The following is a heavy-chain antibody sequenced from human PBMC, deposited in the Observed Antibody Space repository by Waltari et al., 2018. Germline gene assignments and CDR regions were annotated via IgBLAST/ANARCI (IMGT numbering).Heavy chain of an antibody. Sequence: QVQLQQWGAGLLKPSETLSLTFAVYGGSFSGYYWSGIGQPPGKGLEWIGEINHRGSTTYTPSLQSRVTISVDTSKNQFSLKLSSVTAADTAVYYCASGYSYSVYWGQGTLVTVPS. J-gene: IGHJ4*02. CDR1: GGSFSGYY. V-gene: IGHV4-34*01. CDR2: INHRGST. CDR3: ASGYSYSVY. D-gene: IGHD5-18*01.